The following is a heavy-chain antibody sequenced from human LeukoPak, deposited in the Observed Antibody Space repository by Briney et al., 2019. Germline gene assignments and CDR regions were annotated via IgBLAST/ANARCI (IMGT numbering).Heavy chain of an antibody. CDR1: GYTFTSYA. J-gene: IGHJ4*02. V-gene: IGHV1-69*04. Sequence: SVKVSCKASGYTFTSYAISWVRQAPGQGLEWMGRIIPILGIANYAQKFQGRVTITADKSTSTAYMELSSLRSEDTAVYYCARDLYGTGYFDYWGQGTLVTVSS. D-gene: IGHD2/OR15-2a*01. CDR3: ARDLYGTGYFDY. CDR2: IIPILGIA.